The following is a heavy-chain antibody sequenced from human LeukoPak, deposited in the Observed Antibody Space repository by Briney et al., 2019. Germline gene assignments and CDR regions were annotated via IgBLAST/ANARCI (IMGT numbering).Heavy chain of an antibody. Sequence: GGSLRLSCAASGFTFSDYYMSWIRQAPGKGLEWVSYISSSGSTIYYADSVKGRFTISRDNAENSLYLQMNSLRAEDAAAYYCARETLPRYYYDSSGYSDYWGQGTLVTVSS. CDR3: ARETLPRYYYDSSGYSDY. CDR2: ISSSGSTI. D-gene: IGHD3-22*01. J-gene: IGHJ4*02. V-gene: IGHV3-11*04. CDR1: GFTFSDYY.